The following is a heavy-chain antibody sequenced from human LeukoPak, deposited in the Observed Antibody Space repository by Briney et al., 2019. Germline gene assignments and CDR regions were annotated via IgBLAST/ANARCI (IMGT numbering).Heavy chain of an antibody. Sequence: SETLSLTCTVSGGSISIGSYYWNWIRQPAGKGLEWIGRIYTSGSTNYNPSLKSRVTISVDTSKNQFSLKLSSVTAADTAVYYCARADYSSTWSHDYYYMDVWGKGTTVTVSS. V-gene: IGHV4-61*02. CDR3: ARADYSSTWSHDYYYMDV. CDR2: IYTSGST. J-gene: IGHJ6*03. D-gene: IGHD6-13*01. CDR1: GGSISIGSYY.